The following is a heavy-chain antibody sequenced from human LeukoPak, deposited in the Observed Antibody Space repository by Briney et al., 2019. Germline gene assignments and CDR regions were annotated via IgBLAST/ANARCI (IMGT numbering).Heavy chain of an antibody. D-gene: IGHD5-24*01. CDR3: ATGRDADSARGYYDMDV. J-gene: IGHJ6*02. Sequence: SETLSLTCTVSGGSITGYYWTWIRQPAGKGVEWIGRIYSGGSTNYNPPLKSRVTMSVDTSKNQFSLKLSSVTAADTAVYYCATGRDADSARGYYDMDVWGQGTTVTVSS. V-gene: IGHV4-4*07. CDR2: IYSGGST. CDR1: GGSITGYY.